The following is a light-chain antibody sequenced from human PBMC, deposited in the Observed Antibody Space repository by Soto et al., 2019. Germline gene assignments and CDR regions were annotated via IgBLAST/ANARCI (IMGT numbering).Light chain of an antibody. CDR1: SGSIASNF. CDR3: QSYNDSIGV. CDR2: EDD. J-gene: IGLJ2*01. V-gene: IGLV6-57*04. Sequence: NFMLTQPHSVSESPGQTVTISCTRSSGSIASNFVQWYQQRPGSAPTTVIYEDDQRPSGVPGRFSGSIDRSSNSASLTISSLKTEDEDDYYCQSYNDSIGVFGRGTQLTVL.